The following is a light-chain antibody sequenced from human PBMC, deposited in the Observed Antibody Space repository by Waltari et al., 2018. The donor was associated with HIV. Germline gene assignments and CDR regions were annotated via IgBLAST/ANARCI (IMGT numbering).Light chain of an antibody. Sequence: QSALTQPPSASGSLGQSVTISCTGSSSDIRAYDSVSWFQQHPNNAPKLLLYEVSKRPSGVPDRFSGSRSGETAFLSVSGLQPDDIAAYFCSSYGDNIRVLFGGGTNLTVL. CDR2: EVS. CDR3: SSYGDNIRVL. CDR1: SSDIRAYDS. J-gene: IGLJ2*01. V-gene: IGLV2-8*01.